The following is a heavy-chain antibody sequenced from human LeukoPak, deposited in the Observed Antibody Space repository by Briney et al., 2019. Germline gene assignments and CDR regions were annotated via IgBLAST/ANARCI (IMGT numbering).Heavy chain of an antibody. J-gene: IGHJ6*03. Sequence: SQTLSLTCTVSGDSISSGTYYWSWIRQPAGKGLEWIGHIYSSGSTNYNPSLQSRVTISVDTSKNQFSLKPSSVTAADTAVYYCVREDTTTVITVLHYHYYYMDVWGKGTTVTVSS. CDR2: IYSSGST. CDR1: GDSISSGTYY. V-gene: IGHV4-61*09. CDR3: VREDTTTVITVLHYHYYYMDV. D-gene: IGHD4-11*01.